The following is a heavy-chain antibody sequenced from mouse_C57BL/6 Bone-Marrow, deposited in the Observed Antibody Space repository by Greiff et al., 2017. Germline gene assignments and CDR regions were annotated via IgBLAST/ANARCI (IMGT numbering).Heavy chain of an antibody. CDR3: ARGAYYSNYRFAY. J-gene: IGHJ3*01. D-gene: IGHD2-5*01. Sequence: QVQLQQPGAELVMPGASVKLSCKASGYTFTSYWMHWVKQRPGQGLEWIGEIDPSDSYTNSNQKFKGKSTLTVDKSSSTAYMQLSSLTSEDSAVYYCARGAYYSNYRFAYWGQGTLVTVSA. CDR1: GYTFTSYW. CDR2: IDPSDSYT. V-gene: IGHV1-69*01.